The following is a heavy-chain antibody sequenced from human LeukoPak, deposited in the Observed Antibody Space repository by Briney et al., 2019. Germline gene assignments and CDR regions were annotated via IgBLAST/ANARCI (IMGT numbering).Heavy chain of an antibody. V-gene: IGHV3-21*01. D-gene: IGHD1-1*01. CDR2: ISSSSSYI. J-gene: IGHJ4*02. CDR1: GFAFSSYS. Sequence: PGGSLRLSCAASGFAFSSYSMNWVRQAPGKGLEWVSSISSSSSYIYYADSVKGRFTISRDNAKNSLYLQMNSLRAEDTAVYYCASLRNWNDGNVDYWGQGTLVTVSS. CDR3: ASLRNWNDGNVDY.